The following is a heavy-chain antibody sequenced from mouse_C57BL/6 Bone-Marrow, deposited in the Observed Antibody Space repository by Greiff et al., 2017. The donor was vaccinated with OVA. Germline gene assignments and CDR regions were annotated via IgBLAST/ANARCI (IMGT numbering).Heavy chain of an antibody. CDR3: ARGLLGIYYYAMDY. CDR1: GYTFTSYG. CDR2: IYPRSGNT. J-gene: IGHJ4*01. V-gene: IGHV1-81*01. D-gene: IGHD2-13*01. Sequence: VKLQESGAELARPGASVKLSCKASGYTFTSYGISWVKQRTGQGLEWIGEIYPRSGNTYYNEKFKGKATLTADKSSSTAYMELRSLTSEDSAVYFCARGLLGIYYYAMDYWGQGTSVTVSS.